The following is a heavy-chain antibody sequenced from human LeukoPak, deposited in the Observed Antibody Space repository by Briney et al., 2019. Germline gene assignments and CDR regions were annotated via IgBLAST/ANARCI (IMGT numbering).Heavy chain of an antibody. CDR3: ARDDYVPV. J-gene: IGHJ4*02. CDR2: ISSSSSTI. CDR1: GFTFSSYS. D-gene: IGHD3-10*02. Sequence: GGSLRLSCAASGFTFSSYSMNWVRQAPGKGLEWVSYISSSSSTIYYADSVKGRFTISRDNAKNSLYLQMNSLRVEDTAVYYCARDDYVPVWGQGTLVTVSS. V-gene: IGHV3-48*01.